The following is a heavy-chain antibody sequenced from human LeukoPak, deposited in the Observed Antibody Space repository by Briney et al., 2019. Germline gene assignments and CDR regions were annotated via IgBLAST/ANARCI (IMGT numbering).Heavy chain of an antibody. V-gene: IGHV4-61*01. J-gene: IGHJ6*02. D-gene: IGHD1-1*01. Sequence: SETLSLTCTVSGGSVSSGTYYWSRIRQPPGKGLEWIGNIYYSGNTDYNPSLKSRVTISVDTSKNQFSLKLSSVTAADTAVYYCAREGTTRHNYYGMDVWGQGTTVTVSS. CDR1: GGSVSSGTYY. CDR2: IYYSGNT. CDR3: AREGTTRHNYYGMDV.